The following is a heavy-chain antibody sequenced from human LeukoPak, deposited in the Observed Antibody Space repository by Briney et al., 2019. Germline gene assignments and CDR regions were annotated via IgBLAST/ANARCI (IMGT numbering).Heavy chain of an antibody. Sequence: GESLKISCAVSGISFTQAWIGWVRQLPGKGLEWMGAIFPGDSEVSYTPSFQGQVTISADTSMNTAYLEWTNLKASDTAMYYCARLGAQFIDYWGQGTLVTVSS. CDR2: IFPGDSEV. J-gene: IGHJ4*02. CDR3: ARLGAQFIDY. D-gene: IGHD3-16*01. V-gene: IGHV5-51*01. CDR1: GISFTQAW.